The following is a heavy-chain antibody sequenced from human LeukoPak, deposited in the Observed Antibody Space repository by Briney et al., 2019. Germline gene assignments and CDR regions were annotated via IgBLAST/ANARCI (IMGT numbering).Heavy chain of an antibody. Sequence: TSETLSLTCTVSGGSISSQYWSWIRQPPGKGLEWIGYIYYSGSTNYNPSLKSRVTISVDTSKNQFSLKLSSVTAADTAVYYCARVELSDWFDPWGQGTLVTVSS. CDR2: IYYSGST. D-gene: IGHD1-26*01. CDR3: ARVELSDWFDP. J-gene: IGHJ5*02. CDR1: GGSISSQY. V-gene: IGHV4-59*11.